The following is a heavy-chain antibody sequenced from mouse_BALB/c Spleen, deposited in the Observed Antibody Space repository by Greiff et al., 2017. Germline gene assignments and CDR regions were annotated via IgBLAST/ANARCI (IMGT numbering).Heavy chain of an antibody. Sequence: QVQLQQPGAELVRPGASVKLSCKASGYTFTSYWINWVKQRPGQGLEWIGNIYPSDSYTNYNQKFKDKATLTVDKSSSTAYMQLSSPTSEDSAVYYCTRSTARATYFDYWGQGTTLTVSS. CDR1: GYTFTSYW. D-gene: IGHD3-1*01. J-gene: IGHJ2*01. CDR2: IYPSDSYT. CDR3: TRSTARATYFDY. V-gene: IGHV1-69*02.